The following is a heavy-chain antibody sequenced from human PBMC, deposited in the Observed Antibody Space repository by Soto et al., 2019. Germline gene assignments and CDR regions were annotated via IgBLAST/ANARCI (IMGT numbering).Heavy chain of an antibody. CDR1: GGSFSGYY. CDR3: ARDNYYDSGEHDY. V-gene: IGHV4-34*01. D-gene: IGHD3-22*01. Sequence: SETLSLTCAVHGGSFSGYYWSWIRQPPGKGLEWIGEINHSGSTNYNPSLKSRVTISVDTSKNQFSLKLSSVTAADTAVYYCARDNYYDSGEHDYWGQGTLVTVSS. CDR2: INHSGST. J-gene: IGHJ4*02.